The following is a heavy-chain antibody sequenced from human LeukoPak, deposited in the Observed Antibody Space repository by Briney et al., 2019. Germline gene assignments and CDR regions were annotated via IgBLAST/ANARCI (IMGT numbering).Heavy chain of an antibody. CDR3: ARLKTVTTLLGFDY. CDR2: INPSGGST. D-gene: IGHD4-17*01. CDR1: GYTFTSYG. J-gene: IGHJ4*02. Sequence: ASVKVSCKASGYTFTSYGISWVRQAPGQGLEWMGIINPSGGSTSYAQKFQGRVTMTTDTSTSTAYMELRSLRSDDTAVYYCARLKTVTTLLGFDYWGQGTLVTVSS. V-gene: IGHV1-18*01.